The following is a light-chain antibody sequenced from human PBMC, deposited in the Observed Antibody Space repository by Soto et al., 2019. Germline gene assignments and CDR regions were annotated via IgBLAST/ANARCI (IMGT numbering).Light chain of an antibody. CDR1: SSDVGGYNY. V-gene: IGLV2-14*01. CDR2: EVS. Sequence: QSALTQPASVSGSPGQSITISCTGTSSDVGGYNYVSWYQQHPGKAPKLMIYEVSNRPSGVSNRFSGSKSGNTASLTISGLQDEDEADYYCSSYTSSGTWLFGGGTKLTVL. CDR3: SSYTSSGTWL. J-gene: IGLJ3*02.